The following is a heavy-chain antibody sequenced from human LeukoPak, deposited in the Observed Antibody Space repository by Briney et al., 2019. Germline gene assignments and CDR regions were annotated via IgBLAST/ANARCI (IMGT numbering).Heavy chain of an antibody. CDR3: AKDSSDYYFGY. V-gene: IGHV3-30*02. CDR2: IWYDEITK. Sequence: PGGSLRLSCVASGFTFRSYGIHWVRQAPGKGLEWLAFIWYDEITKNYADSVKGRFTISRDNSKNTLYVQMNSLRPDDTAVYYCAKDSSDYYFGYWGQGTLVTVSS. CDR1: GFTFRSYG. J-gene: IGHJ4*02. D-gene: IGHD3-22*01.